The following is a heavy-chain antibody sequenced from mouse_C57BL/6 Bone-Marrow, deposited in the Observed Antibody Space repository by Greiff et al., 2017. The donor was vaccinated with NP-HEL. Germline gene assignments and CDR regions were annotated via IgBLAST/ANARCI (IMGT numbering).Heavy chain of an antibody. Sequence: QVQLQQPGAELVRPGTSVKLSCKASGYTFTSYWMHWVKQRPGQGLEWIGVIDPSDSYTNYNQKFKGKATLTVDTSSSTAYMQLSSLTSEDSAVYYCARKGTTAWYFDVWGTGTTVTVSS. J-gene: IGHJ1*03. D-gene: IGHD1-2*01. CDR1: GYTFTSYW. CDR3: ARKGTTAWYFDV. V-gene: IGHV1-59*01. CDR2: IDPSDSYT.